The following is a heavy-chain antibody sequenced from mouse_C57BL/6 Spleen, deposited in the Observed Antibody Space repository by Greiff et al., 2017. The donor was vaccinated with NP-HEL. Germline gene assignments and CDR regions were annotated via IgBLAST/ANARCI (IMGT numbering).Heavy chain of an antibody. Sequence: QVQLQQPGAELVKPGASVKLSCKASGYTFTSYWMHWVKQRPGQGLEWIGMIHPNSGSTNYNEKFKSKATMTVDKSSSTAYMELARLTSEDSAVYYCAKGGAWFAYWGQGTLVTVSA. CDR1: GYTFTSYW. V-gene: IGHV1-64*01. CDR3: AKGGAWFAY. J-gene: IGHJ3*01. CDR2: IHPNSGST.